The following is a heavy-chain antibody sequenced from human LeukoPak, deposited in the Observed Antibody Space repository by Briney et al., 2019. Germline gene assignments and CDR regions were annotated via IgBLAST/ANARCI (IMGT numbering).Heavy chain of an antibody. D-gene: IGHD6-13*01. CDR1: GGSISSYY. CDR3: ARSLIAAAGRYYFDY. CDR2: IYYSGST. V-gene: IGHV4-59*08. Sequence: SETLSLTCTVSGGSISSYYWSWIRQPPGKGLEWIGYIYYSGSTNCNPSLKSRVTISVDTSKNQFSLKLSSVTAADTAVYYCARSLIAAAGRYYFDYWGQGTLVTVSS. J-gene: IGHJ4*02.